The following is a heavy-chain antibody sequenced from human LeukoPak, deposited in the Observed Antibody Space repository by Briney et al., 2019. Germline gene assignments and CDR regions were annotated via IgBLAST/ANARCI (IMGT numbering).Heavy chain of an antibody. CDR3: ARGVCSSTSCYRYYGMDV. CDR2: INHSGST. CDR1: VGPSVVTT. J-gene: IGHJ6*02. V-gene: IGHV4-34*01. D-gene: IGHD2-2*01. Sequence: SETLSSPALSMVGPSVVTTGAGSASPQGRGWSGLGEINHSGSTNYNPSLKSRVTISVDTSKNQFSLKLSSVTAADTAVYYCARGVCSSTSCYRYYGMDVWGQGTTVTVSS.